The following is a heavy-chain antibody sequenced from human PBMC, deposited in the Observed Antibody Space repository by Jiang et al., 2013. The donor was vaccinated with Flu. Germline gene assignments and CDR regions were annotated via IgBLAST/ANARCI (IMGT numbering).Heavy chain of an antibody. V-gene: IGHV1-18*01. CDR3: VSERTKWSRCFFGF. CDR1: GYTFTTYG. J-gene: IGHJ4*02. D-gene: IGHD3-3*01. Sequence: GAEVKKPGASVMVSCKASGYTFTTYGISWVRQAPGQGLEWVGWISAYYGSTNYAQQFQGRVTMTRDTSTSTVYMELRSLRSDDTAVYYCVSERTKWSRCFFGFWGQGALVT. CDR2: ISAYYGST.